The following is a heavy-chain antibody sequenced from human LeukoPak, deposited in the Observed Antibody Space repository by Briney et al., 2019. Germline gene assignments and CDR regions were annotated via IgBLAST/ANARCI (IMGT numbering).Heavy chain of an antibody. D-gene: IGHD4/OR15-4a*01. V-gene: IGHV4-59*11. CDR2: VYHTGST. CDR3: AKHTGYFHGAGTYSDAFDI. Sequence: SETLSLTCTVSGGSISSHYWSWIRQPPGKGLEWIGYVYHTGSTNYTPSLRGRVSMSLDTSTSQFSLKLTSVTAADTAVYYCAKHTGYFHGAGTYSDAFDIWGQGTMVIVSS. J-gene: IGHJ3*02. CDR1: GGSISSHY.